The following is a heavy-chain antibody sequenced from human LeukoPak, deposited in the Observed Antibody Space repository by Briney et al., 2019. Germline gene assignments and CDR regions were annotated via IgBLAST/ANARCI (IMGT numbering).Heavy chain of an antibody. D-gene: IGHD6-6*01. J-gene: IGHJ5*02. CDR3: ARRYSSSPFNYFDP. CDR1: GGSVNSYH. V-gene: IGHV4-4*07. Sequence: PSETLSLTCTVSGGSVNSYHWSWIRQPAGKGLEWIGRIYNSGYTKYNPSLNSRVTMSVDTSKNQFSLRLSSVTAADTALYYCARRYSSSPFNYFDPWGQGTLVTVSS. CDR2: IYNSGYT.